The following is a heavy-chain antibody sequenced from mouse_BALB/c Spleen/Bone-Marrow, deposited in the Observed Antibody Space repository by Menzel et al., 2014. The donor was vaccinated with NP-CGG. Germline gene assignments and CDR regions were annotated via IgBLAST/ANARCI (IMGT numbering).Heavy chain of an antibody. CDR2: IHPANGNT. J-gene: IGHJ4*01. CDR1: GFNIKDTY. V-gene: IGHV14-3*02. CDR3: ARWEYYAMDY. D-gene: IGHD4-1*01. Sequence: VQLKQSGAERVKPGASVKLSCPASGFNIKDTYMHWVKQRPGQGLEWTGRIHPANGNTKYDPKSQGKPPITADTSSNTAYLQVSSLTAEDAAVYYCARWEYYAMDYWGQGTSVTVAS.